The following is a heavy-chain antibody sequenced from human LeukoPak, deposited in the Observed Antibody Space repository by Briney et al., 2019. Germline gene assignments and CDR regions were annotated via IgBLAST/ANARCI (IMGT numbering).Heavy chain of an antibody. V-gene: IGHV3-21*01. J-gene: IGHJ4*02. CDR2: ISSSSSYI. D-gene: IGHD1-26*01. CDR1: GFTFSSYS. Sequence: GGSLRLSCAASGFTFSSYSMNWVRQAPGKGLEWVSSISSSSSYIYYADSVKGRFTISRGNAKNSLYLQMNSLRAEDTAVYYCARKIVGAYFDYWGQGTLVTVSS. CDR3: ARKIVGAYFDY.